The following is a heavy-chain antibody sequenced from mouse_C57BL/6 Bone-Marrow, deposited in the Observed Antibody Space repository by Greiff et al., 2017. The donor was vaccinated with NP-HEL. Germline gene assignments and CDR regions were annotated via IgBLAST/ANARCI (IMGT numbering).Heavy chain of an antibody. D-gene: IGHD1-1*01. CDR1: GFTFSDYG. V-gene: IGHV5-17*01. CDR2: ISRGSSTI. CDR3: ARRDYYGLDD. J-gene: IGHJ2*01. Sequence: EVKVVESGGGLVKPGGSLKLSCAASGFTFSDYGMHWVRQAPEKGLEWVAYISRGSSTIYYADTVKGRFTISRDNAKNTLFLQMTSLRSEDTAMYYCARRDYYGLDDWGQGTTLTVSS.